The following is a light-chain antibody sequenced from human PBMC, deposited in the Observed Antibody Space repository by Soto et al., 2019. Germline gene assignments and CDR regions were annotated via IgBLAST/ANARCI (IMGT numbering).Light chain of an antibody. V-gene: IGLV2-14*01. Sequence: QSALTQPASVSGSPGQSITISCTGTSSDVGGYNYVSWYQQHPGKALKLMIYDVSNRPSGVSNRFSGSKSGNTASLTISGLQAEDEADYYCSSYTSSSTRVFGTGTMLTVL. J-gene: IGLJ1*01. CDR1: SSDVGGYNY. CDR3: SSYTSSSTRV. CDR2: DVS.